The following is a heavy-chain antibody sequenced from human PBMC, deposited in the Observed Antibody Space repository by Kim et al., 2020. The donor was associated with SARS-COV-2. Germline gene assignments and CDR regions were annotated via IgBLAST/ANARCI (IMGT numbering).Heavy chain of an antibody. CDR3: AREIVVGATSDSYDY. V-gene: IGHV1-18*01. CDR1: GYTFTSYG. CDR2: ISAYNGNT. J-gene: IGHJ4*02. Sequence: ASVKVSCKASGYTFTSYGISWVRQAPGQGLEWMGWISAYNGNTNYAQKLQGRVTMTTDTSTSTAYMELRSLRSDDTAVYYCAREIVVGATSDSYDYWGQGTLVTVSS. D-gene: IGHD1-26*01.